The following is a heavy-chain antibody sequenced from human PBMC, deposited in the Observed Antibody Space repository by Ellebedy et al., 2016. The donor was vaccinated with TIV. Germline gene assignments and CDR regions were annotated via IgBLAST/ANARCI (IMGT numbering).Heavy chain of an antibody. D-gene: IGHD5-24*01. V-gene: IGHV3-23*01. CDR3: VREAQLPIAVDGAFDI. J-gene: IGHJ3*02. CDR2: FCGSDDGT. Sequence: GESLKISCAASGFTFSTFAVTWVRQAPGKGLEWVSSFCGSDDGTHYADSVKGRFTISRDNSKNTMHLQMNSLRAEDAAVYYCVREAQLPIAVDGAFDIWGQGTMVTVSS. CDR1: GFTFSTFA.